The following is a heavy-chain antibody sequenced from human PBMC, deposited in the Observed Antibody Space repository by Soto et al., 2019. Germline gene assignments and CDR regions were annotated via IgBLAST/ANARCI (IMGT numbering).Heavy chain of an antibody. Sequence: GASVKVSCKASGYTFTNYDINWVRQATGQGPEYMGWMNPNSGKIGYVQKFQDRVTITRDTSASTAYMELSSLRSEDTAVYYCARSIVVVTALDYWGQGTLVTVSS. J-gene: IGHJ4*02. CDR1: GYTFTNYD. D-gene: IGHD2-21*02. CDR2: MNPNSGKI. CDR3: ARSIVVVTALDY. V-gene: IGHV1-8*01.